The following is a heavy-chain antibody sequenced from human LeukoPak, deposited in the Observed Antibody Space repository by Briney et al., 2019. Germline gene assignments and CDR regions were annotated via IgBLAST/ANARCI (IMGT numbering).Heavy chain of an antibody. D-gene: IGHD5-18*01. CDR2: IWYDGSNK. Sequence: GGSLRLSCAASGFTFSNYGMHWVRQAPGKGLEWVAVIWYDGSNKYYADSVKGRFTISRDNSKNTLYLQMNSLRAEDTAVYYCARVRGYSYGHLDYWGQGTLVTVSS. CDR1: GFTFSNYG. V-gene: IGHV3-33*01. CDR3: ARVRGYSYGHLDY. J-gene: IGHJ4*02.